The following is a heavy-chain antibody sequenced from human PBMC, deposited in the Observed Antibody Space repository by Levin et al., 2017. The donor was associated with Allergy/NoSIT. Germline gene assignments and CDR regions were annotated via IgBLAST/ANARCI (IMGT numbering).Heavy chain of an antibody. CDR1: GFTFSSYA. CDR2: ISYDGSNK. J-gene: IGHJ1*01. D-gene: IGHD2-15*01. V-gene: IGHV3-30-3*01. Sequence: LSLTCAASGFTFSSYAMHWVRQAPGKGLEWVAVISYDGSNKYYADSVKGRFTISRDNSKNTLYLQMNSLRAEDTAVYYCARAGDCSGGSCYSEYFQHWGQGTLVTVSS. CDR3: ARAGDCSGGSCYSEYFQH.